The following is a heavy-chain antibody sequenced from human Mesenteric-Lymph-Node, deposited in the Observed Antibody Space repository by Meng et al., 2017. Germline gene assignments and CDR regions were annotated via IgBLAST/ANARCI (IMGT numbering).Heavy chain of an antibody. D-gene: IGHD6-19*01. J-gene: IGHJ4*02. CDR2: IYYSGST. CDR3: ARASYSSGWYPVYFDS. V-gene: IGHV4-59*01. Sequence: SETLSLTCNVSGGSMSGYYWSWIRQPPGKGLEWLGYIYYSGSTNYNPSLKSRVTISVDTSKNQFSLRLKSVTAADTAVYFCARASYSSGWYPVYFDSWGQGTLVTVSS. CDR1: GGSMSGYY.